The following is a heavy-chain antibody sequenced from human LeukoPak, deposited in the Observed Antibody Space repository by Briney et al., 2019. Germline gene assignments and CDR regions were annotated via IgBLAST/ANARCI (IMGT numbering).Heavy chain of an antibody. D-gene: IGHD3-16*01. Sequence: GGSLRLLCAASGFIFRNYWMSWVRQPPGKGLEWVANIQQDGSQKSYVDSVKGRFTISRDNARSSLYLQMDSLRAEDTALYYCAGSWGYRALDIWGQGTMVTVSS. CDR3: AGSWGYRALDI. J-gene: IGHJ3*02. CDR1: GFIFRNYW. V-gene: IGHV3-7*01. CDR2: IQQDGSQK.